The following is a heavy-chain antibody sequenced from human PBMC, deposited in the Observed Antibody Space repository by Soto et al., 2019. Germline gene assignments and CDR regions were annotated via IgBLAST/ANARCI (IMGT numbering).Heavy chain of an antibody. CDR3: TVVYELVYYYYGMDV. D-gene: IGHD2-8*02. V-gene: IGHV4-39*01. J-gene: IGHJ6*02. Sequence: SETLSLTCTVSGGSISSSSYYWGWIRQPPGKGLEWIGSIYYSGSTYYNPSLKSRVTISVDTSKNQFSLKLSSVTAADTAVYYCTVVYELVYYYYGMDVWGQGTTVT. CDR2: IYYSGST. CDR1: GGSISSSSYY.